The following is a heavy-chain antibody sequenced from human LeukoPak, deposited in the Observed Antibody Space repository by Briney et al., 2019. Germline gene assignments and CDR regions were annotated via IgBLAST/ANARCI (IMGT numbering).Heavy chain of an antibody. CDR1: GGSISSYY. Sequence: SETLSLTCTVSGGSISSYYWSWIRQPPGKGLEWIGYIYYSGSTNYNPSLKSRVTISVDTSKNQFSLKLSSVTAADTAVYYCARHLGRTTIAAYWGQGTLVTVSS. CDR2: IYYSGST. CDR3: ARHLGRTTIAAY. D-gene: IGHD6-6*01. V-gene: IGHV4-59*08. J-gene: IGHJ4*02.